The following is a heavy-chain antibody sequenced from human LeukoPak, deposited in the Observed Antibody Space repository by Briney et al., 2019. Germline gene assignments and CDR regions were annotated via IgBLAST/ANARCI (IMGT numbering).Heavy chain of an antibody. V-gene: IGHV1-2*02. D-gene: IGHD3-10*01. CDR3: ARVTNYYGSGSPKLNDAFDI. J-gene: IGHJ3*02. CDR1: GYTFTGYY. Sequence: GASVNVSCKASGYTFTGYYMHWVRHAPGQGLEWMGWINPNSGGTNYAQKFQGRVTMTRDTSISTAYMELSRLRSDDTAVYYCARVTNYYGSGSPKLNDAFDIWGQGTMVTVSS. CDR2: INPNSGGT.